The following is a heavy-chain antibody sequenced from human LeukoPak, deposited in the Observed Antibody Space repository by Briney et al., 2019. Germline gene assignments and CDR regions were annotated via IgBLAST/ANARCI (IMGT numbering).Heavy chain of an antibody. CDR2: ISNDGSRK. Sequence: HTGRSLRPSCAPSGFTFSRHGMHWVRQAPGKGLEWVAIISNDGSRKYYAHSVKGRFTISRDNSKNTLYLQMNSLRAEDTAVYYCAKDDYGDSDYWGQGTLVTVSS. D-gene: IGHD4-17*01. CDR1: GFTFSRHG. V-gene: IGHV3-30*18. J-gene: IGHJ4*02. CDR3: AKDDYGDSDY.